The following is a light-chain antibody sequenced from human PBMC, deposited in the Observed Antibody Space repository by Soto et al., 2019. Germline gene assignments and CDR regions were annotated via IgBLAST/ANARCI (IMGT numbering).Light chain of an antibody. Sequence: EFVLTQSPGTLSLSPGERATLSCRASQSLNSNFFAWYQQRPGQAPRLLIYGASTRVTGVPDRFSGSGSGTDSTLTLSTLDPEDFALCYCPEYGSSPPRYTFGQGTKLEI. CDR1: QSLNSNF. J-gene: IGKJ2*01. CDR3: PEYGSSPPRYT. CDR2: GAS. V-gene: IGKV3-20*01.